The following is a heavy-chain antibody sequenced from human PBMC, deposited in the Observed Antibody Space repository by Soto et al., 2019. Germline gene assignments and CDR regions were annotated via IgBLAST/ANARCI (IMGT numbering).Heavy chain of an antibody. CDR3: AKAYCTNGVCYPAFDI. CDR2: ISYDGSNK. CDR1: GFTFSSYG. V-gene: IGHV3-30*18. J-gene: IGHJ3*02. D-gene: IGHD2-8*01. Sequence: GGSLRLSCAASGFTFSSYGMHWVRQAPGKGLEWVAVISYDGSNKYYADSVKGRFTISRDNSKNTLYLQMNSLRAEDTAVYYCAKAYCTNGVCYPAFDIWGQGTMVTVSS.